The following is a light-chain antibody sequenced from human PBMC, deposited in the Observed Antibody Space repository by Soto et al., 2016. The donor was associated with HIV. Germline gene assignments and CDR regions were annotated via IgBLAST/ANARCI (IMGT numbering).Light chain of an antibody. CDR2: AAS. J-gene: IGKJ1*01. V-gene: IGKV1-NL1*01. CDR1: QGISNS. CDR3: QDYNTWT. Sequence: DIQMTQSPSTLSASVGDRVTITCRASQGISNSLAWYQQRPGKAPNLLLYAASRLQSGVPSRFSGSGSGTDYTLTISSLQPEDFATYFCQDYNTWTFGQGTKVEIK.